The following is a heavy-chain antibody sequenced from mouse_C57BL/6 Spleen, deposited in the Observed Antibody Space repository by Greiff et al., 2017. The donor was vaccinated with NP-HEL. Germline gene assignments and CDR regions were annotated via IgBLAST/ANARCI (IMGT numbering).Heavy chain of an antibody. J-gene: IGHJ3*01. CDR1: GFTFSSYA. CDR2: LSYGGSYT. V-gene: IGHV5-4*03. CDR3: ASETPPAWFAY. Sequence: EVNVVESGGGLVTPGGSLKLSCAASGFTFSSYAMSWVRQTPEKTRPWVGTLSYGGSYTYYPDNVKGRFTISRDNAKNNLYLQMSHLKSEDTAMYYCASETPPAWFAYWGQGTLVTVSA.